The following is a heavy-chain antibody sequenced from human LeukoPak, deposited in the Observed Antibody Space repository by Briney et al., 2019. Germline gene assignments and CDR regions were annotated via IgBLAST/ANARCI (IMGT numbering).Heavy chain of an antibody. V-gene: IGHV3-74*01. CDR3: ARAPSEIGGYYPEYFRH. J-gene: IGHJ1*01. Sequence: GGSLRLSCAASGFTFSSYWMHWVRQAPGKGLVWVSRTKGDGNTNYADSVKGRFTISRDNAKNTVSLQMNSLRAEDTGVYYCARAPSEIGGYYPEYFRHWGRGTLVTVSS. CDR1: GFTFSSYW. D-gene: IGHD3-22*01. CDR2: TKGDGNT.